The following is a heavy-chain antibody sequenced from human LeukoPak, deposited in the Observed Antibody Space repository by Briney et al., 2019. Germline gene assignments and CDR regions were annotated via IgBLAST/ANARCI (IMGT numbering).Heavy chain of an antibody. D-gene: IGHD3-22*01. V-gene: IGHV1-18*01. CDR2: ISAYNGNT. J-gene: IGHJ4*02. CDR3: ARDLWSAYYYDSSGLYFDY. Sequence: GASVKVSCKASGYTLTSYAMNWVRQAPGQGLEWMGWISAYNGNTNYAQKLQGRVTMTTDTSTSTAYMELRSLRSDDTAVYYCARDLWSAYYYDSSGLYFDYWGQGTLVTVSS. CDR1: GYTLTSYA.